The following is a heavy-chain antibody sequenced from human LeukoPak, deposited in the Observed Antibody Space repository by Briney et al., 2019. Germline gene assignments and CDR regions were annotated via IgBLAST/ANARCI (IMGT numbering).Heavy chain of an antibody. CDR3: AGRESDGSGSRTFDY. Sequence: SETLSLTCAVYGGSFSGYYWSWIRQPPGKGLEWIGEINNSGSTNYNPSLRSRVTISVDTSKNQFSLKLSSVTAADTAVYYCAGRESDGSGSRTFDYWGQGTLVTVSS. J-gene: IGHJ4*02. CDR2: INNSGST. D-gene: IGHD3-10*01. CDR1: GGSFSGYY. V-gene: IGHV4-34*01.